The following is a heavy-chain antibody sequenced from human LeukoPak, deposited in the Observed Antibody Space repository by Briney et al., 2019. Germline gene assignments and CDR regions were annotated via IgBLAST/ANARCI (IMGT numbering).Heavy chain of an antibody. CDR1: GGSISSGSYY. V-gene: IGHV4-61*02. CDR2: IYTSGTT. D-gene: IGHD5-24*01. CDR3: ARARDGYSNFFDY. J-gene: IGHJ4*02. Sequence: PSETLSLTCTVSGGSISSGSYYWSWIRQPAGKGLAWIGRIYTSGTTNYNPSLKSRVTISVDTSKNQFSLELSSVTAADTAVYFCARARDGYSNFFDYWGQGTLVSVSS.